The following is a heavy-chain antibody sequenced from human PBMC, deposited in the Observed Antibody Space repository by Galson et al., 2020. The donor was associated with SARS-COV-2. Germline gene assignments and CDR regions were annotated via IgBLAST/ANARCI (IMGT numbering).Heavy chain of an antibody. CDR3: ARVDGFRPYYDSSGYEDI. V-gene: IGHV1-2*02. D-gene: IGHD3-22*01. CDR1: GYTFTGYF. Sequence: ASVKVSCKASGYTFTGYFIHWVRQAPGQGLEWMGWINPKTGGTHYAQKFQGRVTMTGDTSISTVYMELRRLGADDTAVFYCARVDGFRPYYDSSGYEDIWGQGTLVTVSS. CDR2: INPKTGGT. J-gene: IGHJ4*02.